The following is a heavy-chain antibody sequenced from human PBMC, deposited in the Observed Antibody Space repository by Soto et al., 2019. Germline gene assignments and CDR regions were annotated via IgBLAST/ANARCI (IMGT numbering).Heavy chain of an antibody. V-gene: IGHV4-4*02. D-gene: IGHD6-13*01. CDR1: SGSISSSNW. CDR3: ARRIAAAGNFDY. Sequence: SETLSLTCAVSSGSISSSNWWSWVRQPPGKGLEWIGEIYHSGSTNYNPSLKSRVTISVDKSKNQFSLKLSSVTAADTAVYYCARRIAAAGNFDYWGQGTLVTVSS. CDR2: IYHSGST. J-gene: IGHJ4*02.